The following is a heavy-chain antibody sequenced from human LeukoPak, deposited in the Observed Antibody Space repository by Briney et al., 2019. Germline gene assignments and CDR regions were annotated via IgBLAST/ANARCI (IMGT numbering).Heavy chain of an antibody. CDR1: GHSLTSYW. Sequence: GESLKISCKGSGHSLTSYWIGWVRQMPGKGLEWMGIIYPGDSDTRYSPSFQGQVTISADKSISTAYLQWSSLKASDTAMYYCARGQSPGSWYFDYWGQGTLVTVSS. CDR2: IYPGDSDT. J-gene: IGHJ4*02. CDR3: ARGQSPGSWYFDY. V-gene: IGHV5-51*01.